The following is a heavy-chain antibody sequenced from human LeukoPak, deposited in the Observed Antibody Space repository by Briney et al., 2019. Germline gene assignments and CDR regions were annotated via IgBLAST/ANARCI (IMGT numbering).Heavy chain of an antibody. J-gene: IGHJ4*02. CDR2: IRYDGSNK. CDR1: GFTFSSYG. Sequence: GGSLRLSCAASGFTFSSYGMHWVRQAPGKGLEWVAFIRYDGSNKYYADSVKGRFTISRDNSKNTLYLQMTSLRAEDTALYYCVKDNPLDYWGQGTLVIVSS. CDR3: VKDNPLDY. V-gene: IGHV3-30*02. D-gene: IGHD1-14*01.